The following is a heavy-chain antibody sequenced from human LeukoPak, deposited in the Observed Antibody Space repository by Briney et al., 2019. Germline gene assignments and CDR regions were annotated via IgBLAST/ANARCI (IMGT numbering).Heavy chain of an antibody. CDR1: GGSISNYY. J-gene: IGHJ5*02. V-gene: IGHV4-4*07. CDR3: ARTIGLMVYAGMLDWFDP. D-gene: IGHD2-8*01. Sequence: PSETLSLTCTVSGGSISNYYWSWIRQPAGEGLEWIGRISTGGSTNYNSSLKSRVTMSVDTSKNQFSLKLSSVTAADTAVYYCARTIGLMVYAGMLDWFDPWGQGTLVTVSS. CDR2: ISTGGST.